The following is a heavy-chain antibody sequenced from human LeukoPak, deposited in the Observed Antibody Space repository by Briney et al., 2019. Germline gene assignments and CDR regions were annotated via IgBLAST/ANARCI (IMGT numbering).Heavy chain of an antibody. Sequence: GASVKVSCKASGYTFTSYDINWVRQATGQGLEWMGWMNPSSGNTGYAQKFQGRVTMTRNTSISTAYMELSSLRSEDTAVYYCARATAYYYDSSGYYTIVGFDYWGQGTLVTVSS. V-gene: IGHV1-8*01. CDR2: MNPSSGNT. CDR3: ARATAYYYDSSGYYTIVGFDY. J-gene: IGHJ4*02. D-gene: IGHD3-22*01. CDR1: GYTFTSYD.